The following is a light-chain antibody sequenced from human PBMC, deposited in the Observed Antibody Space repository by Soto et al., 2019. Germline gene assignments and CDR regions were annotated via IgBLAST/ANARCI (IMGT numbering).Light chain of an antibody. CDR3: HQTYIVPQT. CDR1: QSISGY. CDR2: AAS. Sequence: DMQMTQSPSSLSASVGDRVTITCRPSQSISGYLSLYQLRPGKAPKLLIYAASNLENGVPSRFSGSGSGTEFTLTISSLELEDFAPYSCHQTYIVPQTFGQGTKVEIK. V-gene: IGKV1-39*01. J-gene: IGKJ1*01.